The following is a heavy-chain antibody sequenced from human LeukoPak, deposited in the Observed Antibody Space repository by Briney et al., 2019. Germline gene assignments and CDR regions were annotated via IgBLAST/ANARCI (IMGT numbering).Heavy chain of an antibody. CDR1: GFTFGDYA. D-gene: IGHD3-3*01. CDR3: TRVNDFWSGYYPPDY. J-gene: IGHJ4*02. Sequence: GGSLRLSCTASGFTFGDYAMSWFRRAPGKGLEWVGFIRSKAYGGTTEYAASVKGRFTISRDDSKSIAYLQMNSLKTEDTAVYYCTRVNDFWSGYYPPDYWGQGTLVTVSS. V-gene: IGHV3-49*03. CDR2: IRSKAYGGTT.